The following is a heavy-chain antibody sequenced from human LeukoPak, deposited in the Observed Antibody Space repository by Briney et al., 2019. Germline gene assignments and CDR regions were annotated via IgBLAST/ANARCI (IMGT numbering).Heavy chain of an antibody. J-gene: IGHJ5*02. CDR2: INPNSGDT. Sequence: ASVKVPCKASGYTFSDYYMHWVRQAPGQGLEWMGWINPNSGDTNYAQKFQGRVTMTRDTSITTAYMELSRLRSDDTAVYYCARDHWKYNNWFDPWGPGTLVTVSS. V-gene: IGHV1-2*02. D-gene: IGHD1-7*01. CDR1: GYTFSDYY. CDR3: ARDHWKYNNWFDP.